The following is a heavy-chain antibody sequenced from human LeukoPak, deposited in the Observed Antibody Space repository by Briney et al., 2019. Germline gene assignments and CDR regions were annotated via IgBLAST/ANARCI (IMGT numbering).Heavy chain of an antibody. J-gene: IGHJ4*02. CDR1: GFTFSTYT. Sequence: GGSLRLSCAASGFTFSTYTMHWVRQAPGKGLEYVSAITGNGGSTYYANSVKGRFTISRDNSKNTLYLQMGSLRAEDMAVYYCARVIVGYNWNHFDYWGQGTLVTVSS. CDR2: ITGNGGST. CDR3: ARVIVGYNWNHFDY. D-gene: IGHD1-20*01. V-gene: IGHV3-64*01.